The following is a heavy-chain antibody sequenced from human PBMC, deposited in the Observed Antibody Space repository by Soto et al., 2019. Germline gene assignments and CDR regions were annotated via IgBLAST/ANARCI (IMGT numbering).Heavy chain of an antibody. CDR3: AIDPGDGYAFFDY. J-gene: IGHJ4*02. V-gene: IGHV4-59*01. Sequence: QVQLQESGPGLVKPSETLSLTCTVSGDSISGYHWNWIRQPPGKGVEWIGYIHNSGSTTYNSSLKSRVTISIETSKKQSSLKLTSVTAADTAVYYCAIDPGDGYAFFDYWGQGTLVTVSS. D-gene: IGHD5-12*01. CDR1: GDSISGYH. CDR2: IHNSGST.